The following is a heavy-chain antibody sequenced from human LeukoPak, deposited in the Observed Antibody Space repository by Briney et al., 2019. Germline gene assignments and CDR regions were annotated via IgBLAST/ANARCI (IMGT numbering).Heavy chain of an antibody. V-gene: IGHV3-73*01. CDR2: IRNKANNYAT. J-gene: IGHJ5*02. D-gene: IGHD6-13*01. Sequence: GSLKLSCAASGFTFGGSAVQWVRQASGKGLEWVGRIRNKANNYATAYAASVKGRFTISRDDSKNTAYLQMNSLKTGDTAVYYCTRQSGNSSWYDDWFDPWGQGTLVTVSS. CDR1: GFTFGGSA. CDR3: TRQSGNSSWYDDWFDP.